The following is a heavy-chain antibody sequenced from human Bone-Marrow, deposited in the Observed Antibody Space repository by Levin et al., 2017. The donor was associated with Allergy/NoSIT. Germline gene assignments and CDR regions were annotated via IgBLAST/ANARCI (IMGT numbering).Heavy chain of an antibody. D-gene: IGHD2-15*01. CDR3: ARDSGGYCDGGSCYSLGMDV. Sequence: SCEASELSFSKYKMNWVRQAPGKGLEWVSSISSASSYIYYAHSVAGRFIISRDNAKKSLYLEMNSLRAEDTAVYYCARDSGGYCDGGSCYSLGMDVWGQGTTVTVSS. V-gene: IGHV3-21*01. CDR2: ISSASSYI. CDR1: ELSFSKYK. J-gene: IGHJ6*02.